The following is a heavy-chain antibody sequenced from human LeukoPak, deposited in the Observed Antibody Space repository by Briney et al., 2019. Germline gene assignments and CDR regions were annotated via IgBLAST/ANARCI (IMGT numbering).Heavy chain of an antibody. CDR3: VSGTCGGSCYILDY. Sequence: PGGSLRLSCAASEFTFSNYGMHWVRQAPGKGLEWLAVISNDGSSRQYRDSVKGRFTVSRDNSKNTLYLQMNSLRAEDTAVYYCVSGTCGGSCYILDYRGQGTLVTVSS. CDR2: ISNDGSSR. D-gene: IGHD2-15*01. V-gene: IGHV3-30*03. J-gene: IGHJ4*02. CDR1: EFTFSNYG.